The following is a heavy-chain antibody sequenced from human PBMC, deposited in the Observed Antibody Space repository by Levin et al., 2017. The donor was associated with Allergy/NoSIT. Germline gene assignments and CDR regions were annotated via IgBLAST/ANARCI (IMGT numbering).Heavy chain of an antibody. D-gene: IGHD2-15*01. J-gene: IGHJ3*02. CDR1: GGSISSGDYY. Sequence: SETLSLTCTVSGGSISSGDYYWSWIRQPPGKGLEWIGYIYYSGSTYYNPSLKSRVTISVDTSKNQFSLKLSSVTAADTAVYYCARDTPYCSGGSCYTYRAFDIWGQGTMVTVSS. CDR3: ARDTPYCSGGSCYTYRAFDI. V-gene: IGHV4-30-4*01. CDR2: IYYSGST.